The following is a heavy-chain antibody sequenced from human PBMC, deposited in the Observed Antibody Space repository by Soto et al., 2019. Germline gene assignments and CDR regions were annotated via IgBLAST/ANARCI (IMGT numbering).Heavy chain of an antibody. Sequence: TGGSLRLCCAASGFTFSSYAMSWVRQAPGKGLEWVSAISGSGGSTYYADSVKGRFTISRDNSKNTLYLQMNSLRAEDTAVYYCATSPSGGGTVTTILSPYYYYGMDVWGQGTTVTVSS. CDR2: ISGSGGST. V-gene: IGHV3-23*01. J-gene: IGHJ6*02. D-gene: IGHD4-17*01. CDR1: GFTFSSYA. CDR3: ATSPSGGGTVTTILSPYYYYGMDV.